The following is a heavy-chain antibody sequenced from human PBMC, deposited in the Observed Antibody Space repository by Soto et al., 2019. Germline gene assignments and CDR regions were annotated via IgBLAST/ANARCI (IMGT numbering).Heavy chain of an antibody. CDR1: GFTFRNYD. D-gene: IGHD3-10*01. CDR2: ISGSGGVT. V-gene: IGHV3-23*01. CDR3: AKHRQFRSYYESAGHYNN. Sequence: EVQLLESGGGLVQPGGSPRLTCVASGFTFRNYDMRWVRQAPGKGLEWVSGISGSGGVTYYADSVKGRFTISRDNSKNTLYLQMNSLRANDTAVYYCAKHRQFRSYYESAGHYNNWGQGTLVTVSS. J-gene: IGHJ4*02.